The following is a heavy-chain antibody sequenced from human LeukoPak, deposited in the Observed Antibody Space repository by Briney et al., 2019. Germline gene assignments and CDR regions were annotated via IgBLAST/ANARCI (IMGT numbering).Heavy chain of an antibody. CDR2: INHSGST. CDR3: AREAKAARRGAFNY. D-gene: IGHD6-6*01. J-gene: IGHJ4*02. CDR1: GGSFSGYY. V-gene: IGHV4-34*01. Sequence: SETLSLTCAVYGGSFSGYYWSWIRQPPGKGLEWIGEINHSGSTNYNPSLRSRVTISVDTSKNQFSLKLSSVTAADTAVYYCAREAKAARRGAFNYGGREPRVPVS.